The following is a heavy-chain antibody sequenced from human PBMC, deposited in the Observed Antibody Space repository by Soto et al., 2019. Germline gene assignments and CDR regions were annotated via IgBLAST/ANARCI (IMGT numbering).Heavy chain of an antibody. CDR2: INPNSGGT. CDR1: GYTFTDYY. CDR3: ARGGSMVTDSYYYSMDV. J-gene: IGHJ6*02. V-gene: IGHV1-2*02. D-gene: IGHD2-21*02. Sequence: ASVKVSCKASGYTFTDYYMHWVRQAPGQGLEWMGWINPNSGGTDYAQDFQGRVTMTRDTSISTAYMELSRLRSDDTAVYYCARGGSMVTDSYYYSMDVWGQGTTVTVSS.